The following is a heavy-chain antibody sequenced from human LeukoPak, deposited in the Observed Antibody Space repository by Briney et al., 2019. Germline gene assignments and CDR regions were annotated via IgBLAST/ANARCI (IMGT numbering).Heavy chain of an antibody. J-gene: IGHJ4*02. CDR3: ARGSVAGIQTLDY. CDR2: INPSGGST. CDR1: GGTFSSYA. V-gene: IGHV1-46*01. D-gene: IGHD6-19*01. Sequence: ASVKVSCKASGGTFSSYAISWVRQAPGQGLEWMGIINPSGGSTSYAQKFQGRVTMTRDTSTSTVYMELSSLRSEDTAVYYCARGSVAGIQTLDYWGQGTLVTVSS.